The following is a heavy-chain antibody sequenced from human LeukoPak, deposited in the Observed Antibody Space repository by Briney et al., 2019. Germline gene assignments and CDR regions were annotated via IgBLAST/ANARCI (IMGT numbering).Heavy chain of an antibody. D-gene: IGHD4-11*01. J-gene: IGHJ4*02. V-gene: IGHV4-39*01. CDR3: ARHPSCTTITHCSFDF. CDR1: GGSISSSNYY. CDR2: IYYGGNT. Sequence: ASETLSLTCTVSGGSISSSNYYWGWIRQPPGKGLEWIGSIYYGGNTNYNPSLKSRVTLSVDTSKNQFSLKASSVTAADTAVYYCARHPSCTTITHCSFDFWGRGTLVTVSS.